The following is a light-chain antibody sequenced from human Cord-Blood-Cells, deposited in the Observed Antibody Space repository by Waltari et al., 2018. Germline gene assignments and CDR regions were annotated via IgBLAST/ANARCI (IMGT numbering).Light chain of an antibody. J-gene: IGLJ2*01. CDR1: KLGDKY. CDR2: HDS. V-gene: IGLV3-1*01. Sequence: SYELTQPPSVSVSPGQTASITCSGDKLGDKYACWYQQKPGQSPVLVIYHDSKRPSGIPERVSGSNAGNTATLTISGTQAMDEADYYCQAWDSSTGVFGGGTKLTVL. CDR3: QAWDSSTGV.